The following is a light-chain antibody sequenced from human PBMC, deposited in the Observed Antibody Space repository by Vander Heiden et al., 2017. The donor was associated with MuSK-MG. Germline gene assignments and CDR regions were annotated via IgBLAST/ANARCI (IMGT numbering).Light chain of an antibody. Sequence: QSALTQPRSVSGSPGQSVTISCTGTSSDVGGYNYVSWYQQHPGEAPKLMIYDVSKRPSGVPDRFSGSKSDNTASLTISGRQAEEEADYYGCSDAGSDTLVFGGGTKLTVL. V-gene: IGLV2-11*01. CDR2: DVS. CDR1: SSDVGGYNY. CDR3: CSDAGSDTLV. J-gene: IGLJ2*01.